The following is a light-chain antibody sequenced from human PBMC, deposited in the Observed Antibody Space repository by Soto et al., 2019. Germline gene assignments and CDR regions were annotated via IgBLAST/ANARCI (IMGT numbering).Light chain of an antibody. Sequence: DIQMTQSPSTLSASVGDRVTITCRASQSISSWLAWYQQKPGKAPKLLIYKASSLESGVASRFSGSGSETEFTLTISSLQPDDFATYYCQFEFTFGPGTKVDIK. V-gene: IGKV1-5*03. J-gene: IGKJ3*01. CDR1: QSISSW. CDR2: KAS. CDR3: QFEFT.